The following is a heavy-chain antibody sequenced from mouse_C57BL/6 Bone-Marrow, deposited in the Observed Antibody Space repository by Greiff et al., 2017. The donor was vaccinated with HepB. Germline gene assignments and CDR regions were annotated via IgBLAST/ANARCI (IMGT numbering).Heavy chain of an antibody. CDR2: INSDGGST. D-gene: IGHD2-1*01. CDR1: EYEFPSHD. J-gene: IGHJ1*03. V-gene: IGHV5-2*01. CDR3: ARHGATMVTTGYFDV. Sequence: DVKLVESGGGLVQPGESLKLSCESNEYEFPSHDMSWVRKTPEKRLELVAAINSDGGSTYYPDTMERRFIISRDNTKKTLYLQMSSLRSEDTALYYCARHGATMVTTGYFDVWGTGTTVTVSS.